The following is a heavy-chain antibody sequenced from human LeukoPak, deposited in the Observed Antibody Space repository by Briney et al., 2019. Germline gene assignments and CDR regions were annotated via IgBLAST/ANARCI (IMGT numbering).Heavy chain of an antibody. CDR1: GASISGSGYY. V-gene: IGHV4-61*02. Sequence: NPSETLSLTCTVSGASISGSGYYWGWIRQPAGKGLEWIGRIYTSGSTNYNPSLKSRVTISVDTSKNQFSLKLSSVTAADTAVYYCARVGVEAYCGGDCLSYAFDIWGQGTMVTVSS. D-gene: IGHD2-21*02. CDR2: IYTSGST. CDR3: ARVGVEAYCGGDCLSYAFDI. J-gene: IGHJ3*02.